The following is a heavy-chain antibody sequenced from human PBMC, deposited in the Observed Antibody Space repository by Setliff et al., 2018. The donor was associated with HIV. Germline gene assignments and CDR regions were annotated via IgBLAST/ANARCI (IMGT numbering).Heavy chain of an antibody. CDR2: IFSNDEK. Sequence: SGPTLVNPTETLTLTCAVSGFSLSDTRMGVTWIRQSPRKALEWLAHIFSNDEKSYSTSLKNRVTISKDASKSQVVLTMTKVAPVDTGTYFCARIAYSNFRSGYSFDYWGLGTLVTVSS. CDR1: GFSLSDTRMG. D-gene: IGHD3-3*01. CDR3: ARIAYSNFRSGYSFDY. J-gene: IGHJ4*02. V-gene: IGHV2-26*01.